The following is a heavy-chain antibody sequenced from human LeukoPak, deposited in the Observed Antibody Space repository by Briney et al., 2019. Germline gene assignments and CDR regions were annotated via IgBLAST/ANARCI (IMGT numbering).Heavy chain of an antibody. CDR2: FDPEDGET. CDR3: ATGQKYYYDSIRWGN. Sequence: WASVKVSCKVSGYTLTELSMHWVRQAPGKGLEWMGGFDPEDGETIYAQKFQGRVTMTEDTSTDTAYMELSSLRSEDTAVYYCATGQKYYYDSIRWGNWGQGTLVTVSS. CDR1: GYTLTELS. D-gene: IGHD3-22*01. V-gene: IGHV1-24*01. J-gene: IGHJ4*02.